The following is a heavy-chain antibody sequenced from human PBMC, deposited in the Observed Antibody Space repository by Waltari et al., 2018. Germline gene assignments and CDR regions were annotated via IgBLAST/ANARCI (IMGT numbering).Heavy chain of an antibody. J-gene: IGHJ4*02. Sequence: QLQLQESGPGLVKPSETLSLICSVSGGSISSGSYYWGWIRQPPGKGLEWIGNIHSRGFTYYTPSLKSRVTISLDTSKNQFSLKMSSVTAADTAVYFCARDGPEGDYSDYWGQGSLVTVSS. D-gene: IGHD3-16*01. CDR3: ARDGPEGDYSDY. CDR2: IHSRGFT. V-gene: IGHV4-39*07. CDR1: GGSISSGSYY.